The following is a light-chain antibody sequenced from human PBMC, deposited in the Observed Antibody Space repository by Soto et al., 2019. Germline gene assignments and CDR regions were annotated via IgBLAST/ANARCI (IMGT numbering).Light chain of an antibody. CDR3: QQYDNLLT. CDR1: QDISNY. V-gene: IGKV1-33*01. Sequence: DVQMTRSPCAVAACVGDRVTVTCQASQDISNYLNCYQQKPWEAPKLLIYDASNLETGVPSRFSGSGSGTDFTFTISSLQPEDIATYYCQQYDNLLTFGQGTRLEIK. J-gene: IGKJ5*01. CDR2: DAS.